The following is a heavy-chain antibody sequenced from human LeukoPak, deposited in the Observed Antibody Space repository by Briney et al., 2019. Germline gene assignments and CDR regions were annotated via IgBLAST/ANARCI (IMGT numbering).Heavy chain of an antibody. Sequence: GGSLRLSCVAPGFALSDSWMHWVRQTPGKGLVWVSHISPDGTVTNYADFVKGRFIISRDNAKNTVFLQINSLRAEDTSVYFCARDVGFSPDRWGQGTLVTVSS. V-gene: IGHV3-74*01. D-gene: IGHD1-14*01. CDR2: ISPDGTVT. CDR3: ARDVGFSPDR. CDR1: GFALSDSW. J-gene: IGHJ1*01.